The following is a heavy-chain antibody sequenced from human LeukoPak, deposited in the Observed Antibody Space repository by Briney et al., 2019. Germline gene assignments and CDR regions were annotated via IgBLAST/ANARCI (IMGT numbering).Heavy chain of an antibody. J-gene: IGHJ6*03. Sequence: KSSETLSLTCAVYGGSFSGYYWSWIRQPPGKGLEWIGEINHSGSTNYNPSLKSRVTISVDTSKNQFSLKLSSVTAADTAVYYCAKSKQWLVRGAMDVWGKGTTVTVSS. CDR1: GGSFSGYY. V-gene: IGHV4-34*01. D-gene: IGHD6-19*01. CDR3: AKSKQWLVRGAMDV. CDR2: INHSGST.